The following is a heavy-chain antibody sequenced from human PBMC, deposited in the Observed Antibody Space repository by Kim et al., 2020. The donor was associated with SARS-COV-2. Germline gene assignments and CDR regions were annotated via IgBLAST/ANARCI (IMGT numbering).Heavy chain of an antibody. V-gene: IGHV3-74*01. Sequence: GGSLRLSCAASGFTFSSYWMHWVRQAPGKGLVWVSRISTDGSSTSYADSVKGRFTISRDNAKNTLYLQMNSLRAEDTAMYYCALTGNTAYWGQGTLVPVS. D-gene: IGHD1-7*01. J-gene: IGHJ4*02. CDR1: GFTFSSYW. CDR2: ISTDGSST. CDR3: ALTGNTAY.